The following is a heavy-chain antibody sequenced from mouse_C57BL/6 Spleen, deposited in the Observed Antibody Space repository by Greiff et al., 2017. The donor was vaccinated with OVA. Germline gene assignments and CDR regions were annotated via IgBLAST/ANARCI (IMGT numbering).Heavy chain of an antibody. Sequence: QVQLQQPGAELVRPGSSVKLSCKASGYTFTSYWMHWVKQRPIQGLEWIGNIDPSDSETHYNQKFKDKATVTVDKSSSTAYMQLSSLTSEDSAVYYCARTDGNYFDYWGQGTTLTVSS. J-gene: IGHJ2*01. CDR3: ARTDGNYFDY. V-gene: IGHV1-52*01. CDR1: GYTFTSYW. D-gene: IGHD2-1*01. CDR2: IDPSDSET.